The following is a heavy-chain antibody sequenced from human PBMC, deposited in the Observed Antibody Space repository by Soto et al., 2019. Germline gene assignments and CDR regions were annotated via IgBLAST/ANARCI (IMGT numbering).Heavy chain of an antibody. J-gene: IGHJ4*02. Sequence: QVQLQQWGAGLLKPSETLSLTCAVYGGSFSGYYWSWIRQPPGKGLEWIGEINHSGSTNYNPSLKSRATTSVDTSKNQFSLKLSSVTAADTAVYYCARAGLRYFDWLYDYWGQGTLVTVSS. CDR1: GGSFSGYY. V-gene: IGHV4-34*01. D-gene: IGHD3-9*01. CDR3: ARAGLRYFDWLYDY. CDR2: INHSGST.